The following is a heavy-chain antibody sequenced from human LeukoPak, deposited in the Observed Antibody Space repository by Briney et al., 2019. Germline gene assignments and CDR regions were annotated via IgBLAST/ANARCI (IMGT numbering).Heavy chain of an antibody. J-gene: IGHJ6*03. CDR3: ARGGSGWNYYYYYYMDV. D-gene: IGHD6-19*01. Sequence: TSETLSLTCTVSGVSIRRGSNYWTWIRQPAGKGLEWLGRFYSGGSTNYSPSLNSRVTISVDTSKNQFSLKLSSVTAADTAVYYCARGGSGWNYYYYYYMDVWGKGTAVTISS. V-gene: IGHV4-61*02. CDR2: FYSGGST. CDR1: GVSIRRGSNY.